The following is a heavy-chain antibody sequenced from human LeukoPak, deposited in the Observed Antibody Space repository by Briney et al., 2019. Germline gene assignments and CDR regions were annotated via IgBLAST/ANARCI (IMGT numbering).Heavy chain of an antibody. CDR3: AKAHSISWPYAFDS. V-gene: IGHV3-23*01. D-gene: IGHD6-13*01. J-gene: IGHJ4*02. CDR2: ISGNGGRT. CDR1: GFTFSNYA. Sequence: GGSLRLSCAASGFTFSNYAMAWVRQAPGKGLEWVSAISGNGGRTYSADSVQGRFTISRDNSKNTVYLQRDNLRAEDSAMYYCAKAHSISWPYAFDSWGQGTLVTVSS.